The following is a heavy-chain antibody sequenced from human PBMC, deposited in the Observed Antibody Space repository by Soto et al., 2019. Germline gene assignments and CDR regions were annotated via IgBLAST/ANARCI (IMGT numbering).Heavy chain of an antibody. CDR3: AKDRRAGGNYGFYSDF. CDR1: GFTFSSYG. V-gene: IGHV3-23*01. D-gene: IGHD1-7*01. J-gene: IGHJ4*02. Sequence: EVQLLESGGGLVQPGGSLRLSCAVSGFTFSSYGMTCVRQAPGKGLEWVSFSSATGAGTYYADSVKGRFTISRDNSKNTLYLQMTSLRADDTAVYYCAKDRRAGGNYGFYSDFWGQGALVIVSS. CDR2: SSATGAGT.